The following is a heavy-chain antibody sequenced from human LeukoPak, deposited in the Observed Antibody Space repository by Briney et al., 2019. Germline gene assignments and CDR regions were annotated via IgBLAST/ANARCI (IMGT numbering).Heavy chain of an antibody. Sequence: GGSLRLSCAASGFTFSSYAMHWVRQAPGKGLEWVSGISLSGGSTYCADSVKGRFTISRDNSKNTLFLQMNSLRAEDTAVYYCAKEGKTRNWNYFQAKPVYWGQGTLVTVSS. CDR3: AKEGKTRNWNYFQAKPVY. J-gene: IGHJ4*02. D-gene: IGHD1-7*01. V-gene: IGHV3-23*01. CDR1: GFTFSSYA. CDR2: ISLSGGST.